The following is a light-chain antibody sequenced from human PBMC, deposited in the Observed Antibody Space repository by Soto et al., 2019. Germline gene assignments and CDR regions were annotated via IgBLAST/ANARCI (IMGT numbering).Light chain of an antibody. J-gene: IGLJ1*01. Sequence: QSALTQPASVSGSPGQSITISCSGTSSDVGVYNYVSWYQQHPGTAPKLIIYDVSYRPSGVSNRFSGSKSGNTASLTISGLQAEDEADYYCSSYTSSSPRVFGTGTKLTVL. CDR2: DVS. CDR3: SSYTSSSPRV. V-gene: IGLV2-14*01. CDR1: SSDVGVYNY.